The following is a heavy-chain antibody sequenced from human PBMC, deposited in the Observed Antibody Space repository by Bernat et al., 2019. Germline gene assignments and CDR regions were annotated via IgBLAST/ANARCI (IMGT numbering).Heavy chain of an antibody. J-gene: IGHJ4*02. CDR1: GFTFSSYS. CDR3: VKDLHTDVDY. D-gene: IGHD5-18*01. CDR2: IGPNGNGP. V-gene: IGHV3-64D*06. Sequence: ELQLVESGGGWVQPGGSLRLSCSDFGFTFSSYSMYWFRQAPGKGLEYVSGIGPNGNGPYYVDAVKGRFTISRDNSKDTLYLQMSSLRVEDTAVYYCVKDLHTDVDYWGQGIAVTVSS.